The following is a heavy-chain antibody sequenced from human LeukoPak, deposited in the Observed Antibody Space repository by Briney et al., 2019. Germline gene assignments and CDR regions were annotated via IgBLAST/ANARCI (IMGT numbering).Heavy chain of an antibody. D-gene: IGHD5-18*01. CDR3: ARDSLWDDY. J-gene: IGHJ4*02. CDR1: GFTFSSYA. V-gene: IGHV3-21*01. Sequence: GGSLRLSCAASGFTFSSYAMSWVRQAPGKGLEWVSSISSRSTSIYYADSVKGRFTISRDNAKNSLYLQMNSLRAEDTAVYYCARDSLWDDYWGQGTLVTVSS. CDR2: ISSRSTSI.